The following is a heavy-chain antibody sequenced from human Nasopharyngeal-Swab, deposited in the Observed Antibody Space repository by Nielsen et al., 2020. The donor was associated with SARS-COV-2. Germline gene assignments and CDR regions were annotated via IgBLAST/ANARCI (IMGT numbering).Heavy chain of an antibody. Sequence: GESLKISCAASGFTFSSSAMHWVRLALGKGLEWVAVISYDGSNEYYADSVKGRFTISRDNSKDTLYLQMNSMRLEDTAFYYCARDYDVFTGYPSHFFDHWGQGTLVTVSS. J-gene: IGHJ4*02. CDR1: GFTFSSSA. CDR2: ISYDGSNE. V-gene: IGHV3-30*04. D-gene: IGHD3-9*01. CDR3: ARDYDVFTGYPSHFFDH.